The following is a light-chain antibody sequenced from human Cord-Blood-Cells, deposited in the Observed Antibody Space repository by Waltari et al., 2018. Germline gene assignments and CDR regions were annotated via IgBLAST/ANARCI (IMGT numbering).Light chain of an antibody. CDR2: GNS. Sequence: QSVLTQPPSVSGAPGQRVTISCTGRSPNIGAGYAVHWYQQLPGTAPKLLIYGNSNRPSGVPDRFSGSKSGTSASLAITGLQAEDEADYYCQSYDSSLSGWVFGGGTKLTVL. CDR1: SPNIGAGYA. CDR3: QSYDSSLSGWV. J-gene: IGLJ3*02. V-gene: IGLV1-40*01.